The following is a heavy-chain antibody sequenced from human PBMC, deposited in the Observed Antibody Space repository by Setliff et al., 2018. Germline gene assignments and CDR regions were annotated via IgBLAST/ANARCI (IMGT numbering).Heavy chain of an antibody. D-gene: IGHD1-7*01. CDR3: ARYITGTTPADY. Sequence: ASVKVSCKASGYTFTSYGISWVRQAPGQGLEWMGWISAYNGNTNYAQKLQGRVTKTTDTSTSTAYLELRSLRSDDTAVYYCARYITGTTPADYWGQGTLVTVSS. CDR1: GYTFTSYG. CDR2: ISAYNGNT. V-gene: IGHV1-18*01. J-gene: IGHJ4*02.